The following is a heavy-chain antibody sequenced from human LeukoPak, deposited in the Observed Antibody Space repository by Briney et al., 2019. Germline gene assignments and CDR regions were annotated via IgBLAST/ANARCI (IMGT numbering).Heavy chain of an antibody. CDR2: MNPNSGNT. V-gene: IGHV1-8*01. J-gene: IGHJ3*02. Sequence: ASVKVSCKASGYTFTSYDINWVRQAPGQGLEWMGWMNPNSGNTGYAQKFQGRVTMTRNTSTSTVYMELSSLRSEDTAVYYCARTAYSSGWYAAFDIWGQGTMVTVSS. CDR3: ARTAYSSGWYAAFDI. D-gene: IGHD6-19*01. CDR1: GYTFTSYD.